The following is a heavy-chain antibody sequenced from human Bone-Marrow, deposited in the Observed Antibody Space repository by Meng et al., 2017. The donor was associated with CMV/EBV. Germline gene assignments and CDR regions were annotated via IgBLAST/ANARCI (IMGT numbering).Heavy chain of an antibody. CDR2: TYYRSKWYN. CDR3: ASSKWRESDFNY. CDR1: GDSVSSNSAA. Sequence: SETLSLTCATSGDSVSSNSAAWNWIRQSPSRGLEWLGRTYYRSKWYNDYAVSVKSRITINPDTSKNQFSQQLNSLTSEDTAVYYCASSKWRESDFNYWGQGTLVTVSS. V-gene: IGHV6-1*01. J-gene: IGHJ4*02. D-gene: IGHD5-12*01.